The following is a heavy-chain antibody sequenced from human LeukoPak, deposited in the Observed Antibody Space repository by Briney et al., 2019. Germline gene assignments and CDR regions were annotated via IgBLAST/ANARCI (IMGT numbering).Heavy chain of an antibody. J-gene: IGHJ5*02. CDR2: IYTSGST. Sequence: SQTLSLTCTVSGGSISSGSYYWSWIRQPAGKGLEWIGRIYTSGSTNYNPSLKSRVTISVDRSKNQFSLKLSSVTAADTAVYYCARGSILQYCSSTSCYNRFDPWGQGTLVTVSS. CDR3: ARGSILQYCSSTSCYNRFDP. CDR1: GGSISSGSYY. D-gene: IGHD2-2*01. V-gene: IGHV4-61*02.